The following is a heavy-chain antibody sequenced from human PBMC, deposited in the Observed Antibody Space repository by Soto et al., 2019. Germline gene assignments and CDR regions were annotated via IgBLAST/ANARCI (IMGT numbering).Heavy chain of an antibody. V-gene: IGHV4-31*03. J-gene: IGHJ6*02. Sequence: QVQLQESGPGLVKPSQTLSLTCTVSGGSISSGGYYWSWIRQHPGKGLEWIGYIYYSGSTYYNPSLTSRVIIAVVTSRNQFSLKLSSLTAADTAVYYCARDRTAYDILPGLNIGFGMDVWGQGTTVTVSS. CDR3: ARDRTAYDILPGLNIGFGMDV. D-gene: IGHD3-9*01. CDR1: GGSISSGGYY. CDR2: IYYSGST.